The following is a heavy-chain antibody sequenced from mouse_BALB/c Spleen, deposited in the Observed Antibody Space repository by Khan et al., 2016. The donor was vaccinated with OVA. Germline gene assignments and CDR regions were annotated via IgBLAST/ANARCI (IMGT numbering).Heavy chain of an antibody. J-gene: IGHJ3*01. CDR2: IDPANGNT. CDR3: ASSYGKYGVAY. CDR1: GFNIKDTY. Sequence: EVQLQQSGAELVKPGASVKLSCTASGFNIKDTYMHWVKQRPEQGLEWIGRIDPANGNTKYDPKFQGKATITADTSSNTAYLQLSSLTSEDTAVYYCASSYGKYGVAYWGQGTLVTVSA. V-gene: IGHV14-3*02. D-gene: IGHD2-10*02.